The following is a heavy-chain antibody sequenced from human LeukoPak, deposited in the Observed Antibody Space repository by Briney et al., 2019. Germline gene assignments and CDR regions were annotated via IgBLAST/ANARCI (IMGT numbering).Heavy chain of an antibody. J-gene: IGHJ2*01. CDR1: GFTFSSYS. CDR2: ISSSSSTI. Sequence: PGGSLRLSCAASGFTFSSYSMNWVRQAPGKGLEWVSYISSSSSTIYYADSVKGRFTISRDNAKNSLYLQMNSLRAEDTAVYYCAKEFRAVAGRWGLDLWGRGTLVTVSS. D-gene: IGHD6-19*01. V-gene: IGHV3-48*01. CDR3: AKEFRAVAGRWGLDL.